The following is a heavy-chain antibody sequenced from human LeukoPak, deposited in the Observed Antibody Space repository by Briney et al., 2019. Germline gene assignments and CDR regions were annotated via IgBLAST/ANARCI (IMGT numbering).Heavy chain of an antibody. J-gene: IGHJ4*02. Sequence: GGSLRLSCAASGFTFSRSAMHWVRQAPGKGLEWVAIISYDGGNKYYTDSVKGRFTISRDNSKNTLYLQMNNLRAEDTAVYYCAREVAGTGVDYWGQGTLVTVSS. CDR2: ISYDGGNK. CDR1: GFTFSRSA. CDR3: AREVAGTGVDY. V-gene: IGHV3-30*04. D-gene: IGHD6-19*01.